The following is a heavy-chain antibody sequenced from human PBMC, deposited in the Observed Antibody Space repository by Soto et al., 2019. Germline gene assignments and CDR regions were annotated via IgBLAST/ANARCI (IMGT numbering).Heavy chain of an antibody. V-gene: IGHV1-69*01. D-gene: IGHD3-22*01. CDR1: GGLFSSYA. CDR3: ARGSSGYVWFHEF. J-gene: IGHJ4*02. CDR2: IIPVFGTA. Sequence: QEQLVQSGAEVKKPGSSVKVSCKASGGLFSSYAISWVRQAPGQGLEWMGGIIPVFGTANYAQKFQGRVTITADESTNTAYMDRSSLKSEDTAIYYCARGSSGYVWFHEFWGQGTLVTVSS.